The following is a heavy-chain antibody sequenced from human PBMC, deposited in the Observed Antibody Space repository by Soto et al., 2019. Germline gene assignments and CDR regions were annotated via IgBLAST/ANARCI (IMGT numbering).Heavy chain of an antibody. CDR3: ARDWDYDFWSGYPDY. D-gene: IGHD3-3*01. CDR1: GFTVSSYW. Sequence: PGGPLRLSCAASGFTVSSYWMSWVREAPGKGLEWVANIKQDGSEKYYVDSVKGRFTISRDNAKNSLYLQMNSLRAEDTAVYYCARDWDYDFWSGYPDYWGQGTLVTVSS. V-gene: IGHV3-7*03. CDR2: IKQDGSEK. J-gene: IGHJ4*02.